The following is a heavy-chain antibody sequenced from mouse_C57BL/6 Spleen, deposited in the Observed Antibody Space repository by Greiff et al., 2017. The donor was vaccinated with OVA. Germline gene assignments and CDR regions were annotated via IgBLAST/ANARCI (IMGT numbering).Heavy chain of an antibody. D-gene: IGHD1-1*01. CDR1: GYTFTDYY. V-gene: IGHV1-19*01. J-gene: IGHJ4*01. Sequence: VQLQQSGPVLVKPGASVKMSCKASGYTFTDYYMNWVKQSHGKSLEWIGVINPYNGGTSYNQKFKGKATLTVDKSSSTAYMELNSLTSEDSAVYYCARDNYGRDYAMGDWGQGTSVTVSS. CDR2: INPYNGGT. CDR3: ARDNYGRDYAMGD.